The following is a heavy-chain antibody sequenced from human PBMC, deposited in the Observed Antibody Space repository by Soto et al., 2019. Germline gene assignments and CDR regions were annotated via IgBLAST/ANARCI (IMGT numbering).Heavy chain of an antibody. Sequence: QVQLVQSGAEVRRPGSSVKVSCKASGGTFSNYAITWVRQAPGQGLEWIGGIIPMFGITNYEQKFQGRVTITAGESRNEGYMEKSGLRNEDTAVYYCVPLQPSTIVGRPGMDVWGEGTTVTVSS. D-gene: IGHD6-6*01. CDR1: GGTFSNYA. J-gene: IGHJ6*02. CDR3: VPLQPSTIVGRPGMDV. CDR2: IIPMFGIT. V-gene: IGHV1-69*01.